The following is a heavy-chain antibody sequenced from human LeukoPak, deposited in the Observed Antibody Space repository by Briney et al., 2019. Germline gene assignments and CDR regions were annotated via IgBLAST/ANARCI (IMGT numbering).Heavy chain of an antibody. CDR3: ARGYGDYSDYYYGMDV. D-gene: IGHD4-17*01. Sequence: PGGSLRLSCAASGFTFDDYAMHWVRQAPGKGLEWVSGISWNSGSIGYADSVKGRFTISRDNAKNSLYLQMNSLRAEDTALYYCARGYGDYSDYYYGMDVWGQGTTVTVSS. CDR2: ISWNSGSI. V-gene: IGHV3-9*01. CDR1: GFTFDDYA. J-gene: IGHJ6*02.